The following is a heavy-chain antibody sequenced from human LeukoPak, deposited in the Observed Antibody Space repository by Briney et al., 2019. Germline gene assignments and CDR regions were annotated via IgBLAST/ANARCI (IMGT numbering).Heavy chain of an antibody. CDR3: ARPYYDFWSGTNDAFDI. CDR2: INPNSGGT. J-gene: IGHJ3*02. D-gene: IGHD3-3*01. CDR1: GYTFTGYY. V-gene: IGHV1-2*02. Sequence: ASVKVSCKASGYTFTGYYMHWVRQAPGQGLEWMGWINPNSGGTNYAQKFQGRATMTRDTSISTAYMELSRLRSDDTAVYYCARPYYDFWSGTNDAFDIWGQGTMVTVSS.